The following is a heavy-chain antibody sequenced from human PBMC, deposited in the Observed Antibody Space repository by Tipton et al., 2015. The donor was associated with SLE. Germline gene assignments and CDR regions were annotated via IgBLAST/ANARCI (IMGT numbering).Heavy chain of an antibody. Sequence: QSGPEVKKPGAPVKVSCKASGYTFTSYYLHWVRQAPGQGLEWMGIINPFSGSRNYAQGFQGRVTMTGDTSTSTVYMEMSSPRSGDTAVYYCVRDAVCSSTNCARLDVWGKGTTVTVSS. CDR2: INPFSGSR. CDR1: GYTFTSYY. V-gene: IGHV1-46*01. J-gene: IGHJ6*04. D-gene: IGHD2-2*01. CDR3: VRDAVCSSTNCARLDV.